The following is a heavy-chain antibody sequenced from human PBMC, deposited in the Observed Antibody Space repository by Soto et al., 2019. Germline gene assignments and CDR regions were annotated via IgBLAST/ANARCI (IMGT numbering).Heavy chain of an antibody. CDR1: GFTFSDYG. D-gene: IGHD5-12*01. CDR3: AKNHQRAPSRGGYNLIDY. J-gene: IGHJ4*02. CDR2: IAYDGSNK. V-gene: IGHV3-30*18. Sequence: QVQLVESGGGVVQPGRSLRLSCAASGFTFSDYGMHWVRQAPGKGLEWVAVIAYDGSNKYYADSVKGRFTISRDNSKNTLYLQMDSLRAEDTAVYYCAKNHQRAPSRGGYNLIDYWGQGTLVTVSS.